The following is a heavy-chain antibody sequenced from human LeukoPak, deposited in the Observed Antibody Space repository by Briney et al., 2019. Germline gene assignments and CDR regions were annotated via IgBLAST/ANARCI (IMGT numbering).Heavy chain of an antibody. CDR1: GYTFTSYD. D-gene: IGHD4-17*01. CDR3: ARGASIYYDDLDY. Sequence: ASVKVSCKASGYTFTSYDINWVRQAAGQGLEWMGWMNPNSGNTGYAQKFQGRVTMTRNTSISTAYMELSSLRSEDTAVYYCARGASIYYDDLDYWGQGTLVTVSS. J-gene: IGHJ4*02. V-gene: IGHV1-8*01. CDR2: MNPNSGNT.